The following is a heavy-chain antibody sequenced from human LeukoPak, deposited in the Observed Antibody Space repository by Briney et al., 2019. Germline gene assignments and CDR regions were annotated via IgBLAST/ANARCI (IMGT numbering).Heavy chain of an antibody. Sequence: GESLKISCKTSGYSFTTYWISWVRLVPGKGLEWMGRTDPRDSYTNHSPSFEGHVTISTDKSISTAYLQWTSLRASDTAIYYCALGGYSSSWYSWFDPWGQGTLVTVSS. CDR2: TDPRDSYT. J-gene: IGHJ5*02. D-gene: IGHD6-13*01. CDR1: GYSFTTYW. V-gene: IGHV5-10-1*01. CDR3: ALGGYSSSWYSWFDP.